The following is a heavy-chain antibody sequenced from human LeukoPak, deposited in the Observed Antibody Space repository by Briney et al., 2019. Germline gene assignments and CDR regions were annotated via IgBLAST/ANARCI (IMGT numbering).Heavy chain of an antibody. V-gene: IGHV3-23*01. CDR2: IGSADGSI. CDR1: KFTFMNYA. D-gene: IGHD2/OR15-2a*01. J-gene: IGHJ4*02. CDR3: AKRGGVSTYYYFES. Sequence: PGGSLRLSCTASKFTFMNYAMHWVRQAPGKGLEWLSTIGSADGSIFYADSVKGRFTISRDNSKSTLFLQMDSLRVEDTALYYCAKRGGVSTYYYFESWGQGALVTASS.